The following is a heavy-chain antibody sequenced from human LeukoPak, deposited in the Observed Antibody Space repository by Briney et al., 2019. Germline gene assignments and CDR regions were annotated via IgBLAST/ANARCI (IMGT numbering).Heavy chain of an antibody. CDR1: GGSFSGYY. V-gene: IGHV4-34*01. CDR3: AREGSTYYDFWSGCYTPNWFDP. CDR2: INHSGST. Sequence: SETLSLTCAVYGGSFSGYYWSWIRQPPGKGLEWIGEINHSGSTNYNPSLKSRVTISVDTSKNQFSLKLSSVTAADTAVYYCAREGSTYYDFWSGCYTPNWFDPWGQGTLVTVSS. J-gene: IGHJ5*02. D-gene: IGHD3-3*01.